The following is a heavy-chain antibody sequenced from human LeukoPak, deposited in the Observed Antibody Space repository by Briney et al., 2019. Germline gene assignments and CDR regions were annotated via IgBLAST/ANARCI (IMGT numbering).Heavy chain of an antibody. V-gene: IGHV3-30*02. CDR3: AKGKIQLWPTDY. J-gene: IGHJ4*02. CDR2: IRYDGSNK. D-gene: IGHD5-18*01. CDR1: GFTFSSYG. Sequence: GGSLRLSCAASGFTFSSYGMHWVRQAPGKGLEGVAFIRYDGSNKYYADSVKGRFTISRDNSKNTLYLQMNSLRAEDTAVYYCAKGKIQLWPTDYWGQGTLVTVSS.